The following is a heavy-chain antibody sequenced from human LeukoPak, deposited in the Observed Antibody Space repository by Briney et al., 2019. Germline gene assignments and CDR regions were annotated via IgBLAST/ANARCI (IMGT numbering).Heavy chain of an antibody. CDR1: GFTFSSYA. CDR2: ISGSGGST. Sequence: GGSLTLSCAASGFTFSSYAMSWVRQAPGKGLEWVSDISGSGGSTYYADSEKRRFTISRDNSKNTLYLQMNSLRAEDTAVYYCAKGPPRYVDWLLPRRYYFDYWGQRTLVTVSS. J-gene: IGHJ4*02. D-gene: IGHD3-9*01. V-gene: IGHV3-23*01. CDR3: AKGPPRYVDWLLPRRYYFDY.